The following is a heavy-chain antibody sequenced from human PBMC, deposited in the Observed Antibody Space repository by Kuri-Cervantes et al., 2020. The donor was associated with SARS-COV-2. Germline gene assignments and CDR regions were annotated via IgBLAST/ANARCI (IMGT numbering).Heavy chain of an antibody. CDR3: ARGRRDSSGYFVDY. V-gene: IGHV3-23*01. D-gene: IGHD3-22*01. Sequence: GGSLRLSCAASGFTFSSNAMIWVRQAPGKGLECVSVTTSSGGSPYYADSVKGRFTISRDNSKNTLYLQMNSLRAEDTAVYYCARGRRDSSGYFVDYWGQGTLVTVSS. CDR1: GFTFSSNA. J-gene: IGHJ4*02. CDR2: TTSSGGSP.